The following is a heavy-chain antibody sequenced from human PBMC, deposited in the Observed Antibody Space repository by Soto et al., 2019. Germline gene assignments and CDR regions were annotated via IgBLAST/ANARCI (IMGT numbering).Heavy chain of an antibody. CDR3: AKDSVRKVTTRDWFDP. V-gene: IGHV3-9*01. J-gene: IGHJ5*02. CDR1: GFTFDDYA. CDR2: ISWNSGSI. Sequence: LRLSCAASGFTFDDYAMHWVRQAPGKGLEWVSGISWNSGSIGYADSVKGRFTISRDNAKNSLYLQMNSLRAEDTALYYCAKDSVRKVTTRDWFDPWGQGTLVIVSS. D-gene: IGHD2-21*02.